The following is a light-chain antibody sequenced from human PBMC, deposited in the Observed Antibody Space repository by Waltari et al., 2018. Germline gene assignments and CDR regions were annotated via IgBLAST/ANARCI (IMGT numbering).Light chain of an antibody. CDR3: MQATQRPLT. CDR1: QSLVHSDGKTY. Sequence: DVVMTQSPLSLPVTLGQPATISCRSSQSLVHSDGKTYLNWFHQRPGQSPRRLIYKVFNRDSGVPDRVSGSGSGTDFTLKISRVEAEDVGAYYCMQATQRPLTFGQGTKVESK. CDR2: KVF. J-gene: IGKJ1*01. V-gene: IGKV2-30*02.